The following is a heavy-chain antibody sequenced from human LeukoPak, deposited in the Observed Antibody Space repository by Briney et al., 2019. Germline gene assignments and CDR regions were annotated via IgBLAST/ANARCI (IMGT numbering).Heavy chain of an antibody. V-gene: IGHV1-69*05. Sequence: SVKVSCKASGGTFSSYAISWVRQAPGQGLEWMGGIIPIFGTANYAQKFQGRVTITTDESTSTAYMELSSLRSEDTAVYYCASSAAPYSSSWSRYYYYRDVWGKGTTVTVSS. D-gene: IGHD6-13*01. CDR1: GGTFSSYA. J-gene: IGHJ6*03. CDR3: ASSAAPYSSSWSRYYYYRDV. CDR2: IIPIFGTA.